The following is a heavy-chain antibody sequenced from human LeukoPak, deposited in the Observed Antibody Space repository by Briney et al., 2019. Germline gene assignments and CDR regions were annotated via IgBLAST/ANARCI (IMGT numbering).Heavy chain of an antibody. V-gene: IGHV3-66*01. D-gene: IGHD1-26*01. CDR1: GFTVSSNY. CDR3: ARGMPIVGATVFDY. J-gene: IGHJ4*02. CDR2: IYSGGST. Sequence: GGSLRLSCAASGFTVSSNYMSWVRQAPGKGLEWVSVIYSGGSTYYADSVKGRFTISRDNSKNTLYLQMNSLRAEDTAVYYCARGMPIVGATVFDYWGQGTLVTVSS.